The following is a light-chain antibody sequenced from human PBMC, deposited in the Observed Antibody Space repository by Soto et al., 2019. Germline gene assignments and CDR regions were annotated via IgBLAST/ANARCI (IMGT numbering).Light chain of an antibody. CDR1: SSDVGGYNY. CDR2: EVS. V-gene: IGLV2-14*01. Sequence: QSALTQPASVSGSPGQSITISCTGTSSDVGGYNYVSWYQHHPGKAPKLMIYEVSNRPSGVSNRFSGSKSGNTASLTISGLQAEDEADSYCSSYTYSSTPYVFGTGTKLTVL. CDR3: SSYTYSSTPYV. J-gene: IGLJ1*01.